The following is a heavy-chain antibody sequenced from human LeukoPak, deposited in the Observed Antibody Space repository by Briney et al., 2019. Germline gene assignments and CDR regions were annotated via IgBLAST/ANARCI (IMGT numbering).Heavy chain of an antibody. Sequence: SVKVSCKASGGTFSSYAISWVRQAPGQGLEWMGGIIPIFGTANYAQKFQGRVTITTDESTSTAYMELSSLRSEDTAVYYCARSKPLCSSTSCYPDYWGQGTLVTVSS. D-gene: IGHD2-2*01. CDR2: IIPIFGTA. CDR1: GGTFSSYA. V-gene: IGHV1-69*05. J-gene: IGHJ4*02. CDR3: ARSKPLCSSTSCYPDY.